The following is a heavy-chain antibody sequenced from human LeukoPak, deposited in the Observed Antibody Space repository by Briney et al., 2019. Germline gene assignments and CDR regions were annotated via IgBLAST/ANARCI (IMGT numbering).Heavy chain of an antibody. J-gene: IGHJ4*02. D-gene: IGHD5-12*01. CDR2: IYGSGTTI. CDR1: GFIFSNYN. V-gene: IGHV3-48*04. Sequence: PGGSLRLSCAASGFIFSNYNMNWVRQAPGKGLEWISYIYGSGTTIYYADSVMGRFTISRDNARNSLYLQMNNLGAEDTAVYYCARGMYGGYDGRYFDYWGQGTLVTVSS. CDR3: ARGMYGGYDGRYFDY.